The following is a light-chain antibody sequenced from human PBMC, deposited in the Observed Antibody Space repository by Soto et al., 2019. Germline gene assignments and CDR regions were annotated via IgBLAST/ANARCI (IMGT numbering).Light chain of an antibody. J-gene: IGLJ3*02. CDR3: ATWDDSLNGHV. Sequence: QSVLTQPPSVSEAPGQRVTISCSGSNSNIGNNDVDWYQQLPGKAPKLLIYHDDLLPSGVSDRFSGSKSGTSASLAISGLQSEDEADYYCATWDDSLNGHVLGGGTKVTVL. V-gene: IGLV1-36*01. CDR1: NSNIGNND. CDR2: HDD.